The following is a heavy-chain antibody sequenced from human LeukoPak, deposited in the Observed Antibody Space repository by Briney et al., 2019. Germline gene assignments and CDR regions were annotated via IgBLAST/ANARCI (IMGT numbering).Heavy chain of an antibody. CDR1: GGSISSYY. CDR3: ARVWYSGYDFYGMDV. Sequence: KPSETLSLTCTVSGGSISSYYWSWIRQPPGKGLDWIGYIHYSGSTNYNPSLKSRVTISVDRSKNQFSLKLSSVTAADTAVYYCARVWYSGYDFYGMDVWAKGPRSPSP. D-gene: IGHD5-12*01. V-gene: IGHV4-59*01. CDR2: IHYSGST. J-gene: IGHJ6*02.